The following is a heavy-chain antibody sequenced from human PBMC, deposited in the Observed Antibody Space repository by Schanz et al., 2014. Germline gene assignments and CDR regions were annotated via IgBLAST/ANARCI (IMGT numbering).Heavy chain of an antibody. Sequence: EVQLLESGGGLVQPGGSLRLSCAASGFNFSDYAMCWVRQAPGKGLEWVSAISGSGGSTYYADSVKGRFTISRDNSKNTLYLQMNSLRAEDTAVYYCARDRRNADLDYWGQGTLVTVSS. D-gene: IGHD1-1*01. CDR2: ISGSGGST. V-gene: IGHV3-23*01. J-gene: IGHJ4*02. CDR1: GFNFSDYA. CDR3: ARDRRNADLDY.